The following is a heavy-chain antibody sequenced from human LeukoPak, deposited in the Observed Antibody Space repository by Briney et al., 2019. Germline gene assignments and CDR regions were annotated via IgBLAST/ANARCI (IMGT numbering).Heavy chain of an antibody. D-gene: IGHD2-2*01. CDR1: GFTFSSYG. CDR3: AKEAGRGIVVVPAADGAGRFFDY. V-gene: IGHV3-30*02. CDR2: IRYDGSNK. Sequence: GGSLRLSCAASGFTFSSYGMHWVRQAPGKGLEWVAFIRYDGSNKYYADSVKGRFTISRDNSKNTLYLQMNSLRAEDTAVYYCAKEAGRGIVVVPAADGAGRFFDYWGQGTLVTVSS. J-gene: IGHJ4*02.